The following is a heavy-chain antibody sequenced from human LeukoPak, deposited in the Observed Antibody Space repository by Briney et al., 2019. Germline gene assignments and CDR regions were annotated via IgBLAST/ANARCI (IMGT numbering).Heavy chain of an antibody. D-gene: IGHD1-14*01. CDR1: GFTFDDYA. J-gene: IGHJ4*02. Sequence: PGGSLRLSCAASGFTFDDYAMHWVRQAPGKGLEWVSGISWNRGSIGYADSVKGRFTISRDNAKNSLYLQMNSLRAEDTALYYCAKDIATGNRLYYFDYWGQGTLVTVSS. CDR3: AKDIATGNRLYYFDY. V-gene: IGHV3-9*01. CDR2: ISWNRGSI.